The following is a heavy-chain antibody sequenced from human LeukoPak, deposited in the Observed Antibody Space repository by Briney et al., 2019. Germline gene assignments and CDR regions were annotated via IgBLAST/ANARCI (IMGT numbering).Heavy chain of an antibody. CDR1: GFTFSSYA. CDR2: ISSNGGST. CDR3: ARDSVGYSYGENWFDP. Sequence: GGSLRLSCAASGFTFSSYAMHWVRQAPGKGLEYVSAISSNGGSTYYANSVKGRLTISRDDSKNTLYLQMGSLRAEDMAVYYCARDSVGYSYGENWFDPWGQGTLVTVSS. D-gene: IGHD5-18*01. J-gene: IGHJ5*02. V-gene: IGHV3-64*01.